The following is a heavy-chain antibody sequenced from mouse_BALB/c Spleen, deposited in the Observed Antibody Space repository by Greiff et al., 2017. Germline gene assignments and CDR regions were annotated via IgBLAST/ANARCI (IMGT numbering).Heavy chain of an antibody. J-gene: IGHJ4*01. D-gene: IGHD1-2*01. V-gene: IGHV1-54*01. CDR3: ARSITTATMDY. Sequence: LQQSGAELVRPGTSVKVSCKASGYAFTNYLIEWVKQRPGQGLEWIGVINPGSGGTNYNEKFKGKATLTADKSSSTAYMQLSSLTSDDSAVYFCARSITTATMDYWGQGTSVTVSS. CDR1: GYAFTNYL. CDR2: INPGSGGT.